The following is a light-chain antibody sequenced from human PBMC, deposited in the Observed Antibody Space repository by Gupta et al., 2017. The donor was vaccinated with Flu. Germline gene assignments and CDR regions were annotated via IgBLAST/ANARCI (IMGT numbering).Light chain of an antibody. J-gene: IGKJ4*01. CDR1: QSVSSY. CDR3: QQRSNWPGT. CDR2: DAS. V-gene: IGKV3-11*01. Sequence: EIVLTQSPATLSLSPGERATLSCRASQSVSSYLGWYQQKPGQAPRLLIYDASSRATGIPARFSGSGSGTDFTLTISSLEPEDFAVYYCQQRSNWPGTFGGGTKVEIK.